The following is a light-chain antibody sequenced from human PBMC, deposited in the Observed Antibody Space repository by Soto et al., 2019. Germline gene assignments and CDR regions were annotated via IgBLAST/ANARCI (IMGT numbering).Light chain of an antibody. CDR1: QDISGY. CDR3: QQAKSYPRT. V-gene: IGKV1-12*01. CDR2: SAS. Sequence: DIQMTQSPSSVSASVGDRVTITCRTSQDISGYLPWFQQKPGKAPKLLISSASSLQSGVPSRFSGSGSVTVFTLTISSLQLEDFATYYCQQAKSYPRTFGPGTRVDI. J-gene: IGKJ3*01.